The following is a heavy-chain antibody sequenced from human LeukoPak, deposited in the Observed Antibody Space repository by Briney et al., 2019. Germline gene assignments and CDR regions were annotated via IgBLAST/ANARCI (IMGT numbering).Heavy chain of an antibody. J-gene: IGHJ3*02. CDR1: GGSISSYY. V-gene: IGHV4-4*07. Sequence: PSETLSLTCTVSGGSISSYYWSWIRQPAGKGLEWIGRIYTSGSTNYNPSLKSRVTISVDTSKNQFSLKLSSVTAADTAVYYCARDGYCSSTSCYDIWGQGTMVTVSS. CDR3: ARDGYCSSTSCYDI. D-gene: IGHD2-2*03. CDR2: IYTSGST.